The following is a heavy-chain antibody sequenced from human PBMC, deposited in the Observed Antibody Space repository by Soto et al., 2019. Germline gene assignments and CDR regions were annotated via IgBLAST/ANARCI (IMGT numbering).Heavy chain of an antibody. D-gene: IGHD1-1*01. CDR1: GFTFSSYS. Sequence: GGSLRLSCAASGFTFSSYSMNWVRQAPGKGLEWVSYISSSSSTIYYADSVKGRFTISRDNAKNSLYLQMNSLRAEDTAVYYCARDLTGTTSTSWFDPWGQGTLVTVSS. CDR3: ARDLTGTTSTSWFDP. J-gene: IGHJ5*02. V-gene: IGHV3-48*01. CDR2: ISSSSSTI.